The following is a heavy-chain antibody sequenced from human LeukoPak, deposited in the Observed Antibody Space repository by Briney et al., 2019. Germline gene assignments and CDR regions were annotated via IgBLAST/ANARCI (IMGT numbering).Heavy chain of an antibody. D-gene: IGHD3-22*01. CDR2: IYYTGNT. J-gene: IGHJ3*02. Sequence: SETLSLTCTVSGDSISSSYWSRIRQPPEKRLEWIGYIYYTGNTNYNPSLKRRVTLSVDMSKNQFSLNLNSVTAADTAVYYCVRGFFDSSGYSNPFDIWGQGTMVTVSS. CDR1: GDSISSSY. V-gene: IGHV4-59*01. CDR3: VRGFFDSSGYSNPFDI.